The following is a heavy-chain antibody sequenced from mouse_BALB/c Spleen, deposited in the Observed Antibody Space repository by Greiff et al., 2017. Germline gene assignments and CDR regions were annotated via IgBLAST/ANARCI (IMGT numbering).Heavy chain of an antibody. V-gene: IGHV5-9-4*01. J-gene: IGHJ4*01. Sequence: EVHLVQSGAGLVKPGASLKLSCAASGFTFSSYAMPWVRQSPEQGLEWVGEISRGGSYTYYPDTVTGRFTISRDNAKNTPYLEMSSLMSEDTAVYYCARGGRYAMDYWGQGTSVTVSS. CDR3: ARGGRYAMDY. CDR1: GFTFSSYA. CDR2: ISRGGSYT.